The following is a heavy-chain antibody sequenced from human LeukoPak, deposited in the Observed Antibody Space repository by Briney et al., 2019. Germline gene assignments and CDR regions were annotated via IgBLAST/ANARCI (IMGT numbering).Heavy chain of an antibody. CDR1: GFTFSSYA. CDR3: ARDTGSGWYPY. J-gene: IGHJ4*02. CDR2: ISGSGVTT. D-gene: IGHD6-19*01. Sequence: PGGSLRLSCVASGFTFSSYAMSWVRQAPGKGLEWVSAISGSGVTTHYAGSVKGRFSISRDNSKNTLYLQINSLRAEDTAVYYCARDTGSGWYPYWGQGTLVTVSS. V-gene: IGHV3-23*01.